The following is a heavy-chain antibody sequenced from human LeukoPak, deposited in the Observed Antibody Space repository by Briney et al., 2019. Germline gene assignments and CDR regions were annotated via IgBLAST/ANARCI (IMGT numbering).Heavy chain of an antibody. D-gene: IGHD3-10*01. CDR2: IYYSGST. J-gene: IGHJ4*02. Sequence: SETLSLTCTVSGGSISSSNYYWGWIRQPPGKGLEWIGSIYYSGSTYYNPSLKSRVTISVDTSKNQFSLNLSSVTAADTAFYYCASRPTYYYGSGSYPRRFYDYWGQGTLVTVSS. CDR3: ASRPTYYYGSGSYPRRFYDY. CDR1: GGSISSSNYY. V-gene: IGHV4-39*01.